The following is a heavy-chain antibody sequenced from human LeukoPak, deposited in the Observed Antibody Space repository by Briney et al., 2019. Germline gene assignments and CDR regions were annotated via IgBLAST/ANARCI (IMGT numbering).Heavy chain of an antibody. CDR3: ARENFNYFDY. J-gene: IGHJ4*02. CDR1: GFTFSSYA. CDR2: IYSGGST. V-gene: IGHV3-53*05. Sequence: GGSLRLSCAASGFTFSSYAMSWVRQAPGKGLEWVSFIYSGGSTHYSDSVKGRFTISRDNSKNTLYLQMNSLRAEDTALYYCARENFNYFDYWGQGTLVTVSS.